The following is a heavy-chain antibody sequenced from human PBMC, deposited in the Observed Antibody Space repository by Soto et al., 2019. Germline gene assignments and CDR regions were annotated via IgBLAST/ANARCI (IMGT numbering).Heavy chain of an antibody. D-gene: IGHD3-10*01. J-gene: IGHJ4*02. Sequence: TSETLSLTCTVSGGSISSSSYYWGWIRQPPGKGLEWIGNIYYSGSASYNPSLKSRVTISVDTSKNQFSLKLSSVTAADTAVYYCARGLVRGVIITKGRAQYYFDYWGQGTLVTVSS. CDR1: GGSISSSSYY. CDR2: IYYSGSA. V-gene: IGHV4-39*07. CDR3: ARGLVRGVIITKGRAQYYFDY.